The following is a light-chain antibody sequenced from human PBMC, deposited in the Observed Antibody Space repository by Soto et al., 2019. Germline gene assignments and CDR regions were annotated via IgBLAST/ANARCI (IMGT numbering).Light chain of an antibody. Sequence: QSALTQPASVTVSPGQSITISCTGTSNDIGYYNYVSWYQQHPAKAPKLMIYEVRNRPSGISIRFSGSKSGNTASLTISGLQAEDEADYYCSSYTTTSSVLFGGGTKVTVL. J-gene: IGLJ3*02. CDR2: EVR. CDR1: SNDIGYYNY. V-gene: IGLV2-14*01. CDR3: SSYTTTSSVL.